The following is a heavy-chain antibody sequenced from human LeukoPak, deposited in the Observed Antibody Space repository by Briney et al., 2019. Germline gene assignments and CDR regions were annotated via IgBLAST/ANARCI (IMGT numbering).Heavy chain of an antibody. D-gene: IGHD3-3*01. V-gene: IGHV4-59*01. Sequence: PSETLSLTXTVSGGSISSYYWSWIRQPPGKGLEWIGYIYYSGSTNYNPSLKSRVTISVDTSKNQFSLKLSSVTAADTAVYYCARGDDFWSGYYTYYYFDYWGQGTLVTVSS. CDR2: IYYSGST. J-gene: IGHJ4*02. CDR1: GGSISSYY. CDR3: ARGDDFWSGYYTYYYFDY.